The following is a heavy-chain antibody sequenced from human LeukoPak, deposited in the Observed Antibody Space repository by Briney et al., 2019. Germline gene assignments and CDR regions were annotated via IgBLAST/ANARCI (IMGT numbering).Heavy chain of an antibody. Sequence: SETLSLTCAVYGGSFSGYYWSWIRQPPGKGLEWIGEINHSGSTNYNPSLKSRVTISVDTSKNQFSLKLSSVTAADTAVYYCARRGRRISAATATSQFDPWGQGTLVTVSS. J-gene: IGHJ5*02. D-gene: IGHD2-15*01. CDR1: GGSFSGYY. V-gene: IGHV4-34*01. CDR3: ARRGRRISAATATSQFDP. CDR2: INHSGST.